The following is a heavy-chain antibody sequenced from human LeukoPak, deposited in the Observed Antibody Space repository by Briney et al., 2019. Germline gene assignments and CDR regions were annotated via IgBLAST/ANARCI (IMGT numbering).Heavy chain of an antibody. CDR3: ARDPDSSPGSGVDY. Sequence: SETLSLTCAVYGGSFSGYYWSWIRQPPGKGLEWIGEINHSGSINYNPSLKSRVTMSVGTSKNQFSLKLSSVTAADTAVYYCARDPDSSPGSGVDYWGQGTLVTVSS. D-gene: IGHD6-13*01. CDR2: INHSGSI. CDR1: GGSFSGYY. J-gene: IGHJ4*02. V-gene: IGHV4-34*01.